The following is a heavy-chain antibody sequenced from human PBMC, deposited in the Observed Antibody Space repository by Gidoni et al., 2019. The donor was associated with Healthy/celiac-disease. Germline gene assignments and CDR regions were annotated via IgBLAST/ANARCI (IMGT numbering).Heavy chain of an antibody. Sequence: QVQLAQSGAAVKKPGSSVKVSCNASAGTFSSYTITWVLQAPGQGLEWIGRIIPILGIANYAQKFQGRVTITADKSTSTANMELSSLRSEDTAVYYCATHLQYAPFDYWGQGTLVTVSS. D-gene: IGHD4-4*01. J-gene: IGHJ4*02. CDR1: AGTFSSYT. CDR3: ATHLQYAPFDY. V-gene: IGHV1-69*02. CDR2: IIPILGIA.